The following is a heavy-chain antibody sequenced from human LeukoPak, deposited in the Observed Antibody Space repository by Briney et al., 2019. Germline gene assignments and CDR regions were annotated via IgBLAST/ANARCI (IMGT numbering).Heavy chain of an antibody. CDR2: IYSGGST. V-gene: IGHV3-53*01. CDR3: ARVGARYYGSGSYDGYYFDY. Sequence: GGSLRLSCAASGFTFSSNYMSWVRQAPGKGLEWVSVIYSGGSTYYSDSVKGRFTISRDNSKNTLYLQMNSLRAEDTAVYYCARVGARYYGSGSYDGYYFDYWGQGTLVTVSS. D-gene: IGHD3-10*01. CDR1: GFTFSSNY. J-gene: IGHJ4*02.